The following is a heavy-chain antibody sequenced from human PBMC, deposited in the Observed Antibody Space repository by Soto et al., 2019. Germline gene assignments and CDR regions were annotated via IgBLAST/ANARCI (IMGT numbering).Heavy chain of an antibody. CDR3: ARVQIFRLENIFDY. CDR2: ISVSGGST. V-gene: IGHV3-23*01. CDR1: GFTFTNYV. D-gene: IGHD2-21*01. Sequence: VQLLESGGGLVQPGGSLTVSCAASGFTFTNYVMSWVRQAPGKGLEWVAAISVSGGSTFYADSVKGRFIVSRDNSQTSLSLQMNSLRAEDTAVYFCARVQIFRLENIFDYWGQGTLVTVSS. J-gene: IGHJ4*02.